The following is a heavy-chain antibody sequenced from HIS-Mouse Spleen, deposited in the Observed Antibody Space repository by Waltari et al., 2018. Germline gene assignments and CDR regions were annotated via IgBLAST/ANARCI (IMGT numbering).Heavy chain of an antibody. D-gene: IGHD6-6*01. CDR2: IYHSGST. V-gene: IGHV4-38-2*02. CDR1: GYSISSGYY. Sequence: QVQLQESGPGLVKPSETLSLTCTVSGYSISSGYYWGWIRQPPGKGLEWIGSIYHSGSTYYNPALKRRVTISVDTSKNQCSLKLSSVTAADTAVYYCAREGQYSSSSGYWGQGTLVTVSS. J-gene: IGHJ4*02. CDR3: AREGQYSSSSGY.